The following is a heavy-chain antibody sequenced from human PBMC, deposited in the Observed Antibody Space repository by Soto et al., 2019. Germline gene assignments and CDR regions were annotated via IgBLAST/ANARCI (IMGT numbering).Heavy chain of an antibody. Sequence: SETLSLTCTFSGGSISSGGYYWSWIRQHPGKGLEWIGYIYHSGSTNYNPSLKSRVTISVDTSKNQFSLKLSSVTAADTAVYYCAETQRVMVRGVITNEPYYYYYYYMDVWGKGTTVTVSS. CDR1: GGSISSGGYY. D-gene: IGHD3-10*01. V-gene: IGHV4-31*03. J-gene: IGHJ6*03. CDR2: IYHSGST. CDR3: AETQRVMVRGVITNEPYYYYYYYMDV.